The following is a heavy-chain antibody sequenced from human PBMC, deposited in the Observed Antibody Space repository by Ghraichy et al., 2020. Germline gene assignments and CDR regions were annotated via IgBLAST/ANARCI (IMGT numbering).Heavy chain of an antibody. J-gene: IGHJ4*02. CDR2: ISSSGYTV. Sequence: GESLNISCAASGFTFSDYYMSWIRQAPGKELEWVSYISSSGYTVYYADSVKGRFTISRDNANNSVYLQMNSLRAEDTAVYYCAIEAVAGNYFDYWGQGTLVTVSS. V-gene: IGHV3-11*01. D-gene: IGHD6-19*01. CDR1: GFTFSDYY. CDR3: AIEAVAGNYFDY.